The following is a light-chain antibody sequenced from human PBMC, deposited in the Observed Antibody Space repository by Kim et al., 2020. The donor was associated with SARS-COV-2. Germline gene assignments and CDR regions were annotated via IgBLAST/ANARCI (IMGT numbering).Light chain of an antibody. Sequence: DVQMTQSPSSLSASVGDRVTITCQASQDISNSLNWYQQKPGKAPKLLIYDASNLETGVPSRFSGSGSGTDFTFTISSLQPEDIATYYCQQYDNFPPITFGPGTKVDIK. CDR3: QQYDNFPPIT. J-gene: IGKJ3*01. CDR1: QDISNS. V-gene: IGKV1-33*01. CDR2: DAS.